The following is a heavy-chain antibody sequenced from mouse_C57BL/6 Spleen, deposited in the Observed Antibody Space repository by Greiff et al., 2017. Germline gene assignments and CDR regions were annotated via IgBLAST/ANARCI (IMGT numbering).Heavy chain of an antibody. CDR3: ARDRGWLLPPFAMDY. Sequence: EVKVEESGGGLVKPGGSLKLSCAASGFTFSSYAMSWVRQTPEKRLEWVATISDGGSYTYYPDNVKGRFTISRDNAKNNLYLQMSHLKSEDTAMYYCARDRGWLLPPFAMDYWGQGTSVTVSS. D-gene: IGHD2-3*01. V-gene: IGHV5-4*01. CDR1: GFTFSSYA. CDR2: ISDGGSYT. J-gene: IGHJ4*01.